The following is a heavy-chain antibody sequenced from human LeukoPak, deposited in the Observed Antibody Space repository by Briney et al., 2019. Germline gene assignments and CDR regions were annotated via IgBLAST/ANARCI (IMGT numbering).Heavy chain of an antibody. Sequence: ASVKVSCKASGGTFSSYAISWVRQAPGQGLEWMGGIIPIFGTANYAQKFQGRVTITADESTSTAYMELSSLRPEDTAVYYCARIGPSIAARQIFDYWGQGTLVTVSS. D-gene: IGHD6-6*01. CDR3: ARIGPSIAARQIFDY. CDR2: IIPIFGTA. CDR1: GGTFSSYA. V-gene: IGHV1-69*13. J-gene: IGHJ4*02.